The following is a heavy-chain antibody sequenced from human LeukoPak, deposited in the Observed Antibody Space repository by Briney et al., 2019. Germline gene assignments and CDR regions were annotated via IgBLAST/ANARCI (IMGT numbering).Heavy chain of an antibody. D-gene: IGHD6-13*01. V-gene: IGHV4-4*02. CDR3: ARGTGTYSSSWDPLDY. J-gene: IGHJ4*02. CDR1: GGSLSSSNW. Sequence: PSETLSLTCAVSGGSLSSSNWWSWVRQPPGRGRGWIGEIYHNGSTNYHPSLKSRVPISVDKSKNQSSLKLSSVTAADTAVYYCARGTGTYSSSWDPLDYWGQGTLVTVSS. CDR2: IYHNGST.